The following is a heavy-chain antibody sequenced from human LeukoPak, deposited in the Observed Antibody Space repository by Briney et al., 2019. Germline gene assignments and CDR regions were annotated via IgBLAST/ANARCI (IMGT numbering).Heavy chain of an antibody. J-gene: IGHJ4*02. Sequence: GGSLRLSCATSGFIFREYYISWIRQAPGKGLEWVADISSSADIVSYGDSVKGRFTISRDNGGDSLFLQMNSLRVEDTAVYYCARETVAGTFDFWSQGTLVTVSS. CDR3: ARETVAGTFDF. CDR2: ISSSADIV. V-gene: IGHV3-11*01. CDR1: GFIFREYY. D-gene: IGHD6-19*01.